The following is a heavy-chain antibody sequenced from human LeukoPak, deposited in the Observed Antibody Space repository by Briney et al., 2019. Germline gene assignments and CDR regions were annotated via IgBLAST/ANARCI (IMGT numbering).Heavy chain of an antibody. CDR2: VNPNSGNT. Sequence: ASVKVSCKASGYTFANYDINWVRQATGQGLEWIGWVNPNSGNTGFAQKFQGRVNMTTDTSTSTAYMELRSLRSDDTAVYYCARGGGNITIFGVVNLYFDYWGQGTLVTVSS. D-gene: IGHD3-3*01. J-gene: IGHJ4*02. CDR1: GYTFANYD. CDR3: ARGGGNITIFGVVNLYFDY. V-gene: IGHV1-8*01.